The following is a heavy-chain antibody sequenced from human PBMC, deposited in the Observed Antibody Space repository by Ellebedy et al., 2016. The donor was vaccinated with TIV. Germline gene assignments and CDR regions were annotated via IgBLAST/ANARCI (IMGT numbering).Heavy chain of an antibody. V-gene: IGHV3-21*01. CDR3: ARDFSELAFDY. J-gene: IGHJ4*02. CDR1: GFTFGSYS. CDR2: ISSSSSYI. D-gene: IGHD1-26*01. Sequence: PGGSLRLSCAASGFTFGSYSMNRVRQASGKGLEWVSSISSSSSYIYYADSVKCRFTISRDNVKNSLFLKMNSLRAEETAVYYCARDFSELAFDYWGQGTLVTVSS.